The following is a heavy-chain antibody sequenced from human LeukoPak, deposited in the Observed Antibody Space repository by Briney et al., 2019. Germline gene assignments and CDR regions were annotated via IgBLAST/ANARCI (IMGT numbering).Heavy chain of an antibody. D-gene: IGHD4-17*01. CDR3: ARDPDETTVTTESGTRELYYYYYGMDV. CDR2: ISSSSSYI. V-gene: IGHV3-21*01. CDR1: GFTFSSYS. J-gene: IGHJ6*02. Sequence: PGGSLRLSCAASGFTFSSYSMNWVRQAPGKGLEWVSSISSSSSYIYYADSVKGRFTISRDNAKNSLYLQMNSLRAEDTAVYYCARDPDETTVTTESGTRELYYYYYGMDVWGQGTTVTVSS.